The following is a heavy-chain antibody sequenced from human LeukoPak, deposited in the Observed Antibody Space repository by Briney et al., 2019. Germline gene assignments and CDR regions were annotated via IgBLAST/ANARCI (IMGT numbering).Heavy chain of an antibody. V-gene: IGHV1-2*02. CDR2: INPNSGGT. Sequence: ASVKVSCKASGYTFTGYYMHWVRQAPGQGLEWMGWINPNSGGTNYAQKFQGRVTMTRDTSISTAYMELSRLRSDDTAVYYCARDFRNTAMTMVRMDVWGQGTTVTVPS. D-gene: IGHD5-18*01. CDR3: ARDFRNTAMTMVRMDV. CDR1: GYTFTGYY. J-gene: IGHJ6*02.